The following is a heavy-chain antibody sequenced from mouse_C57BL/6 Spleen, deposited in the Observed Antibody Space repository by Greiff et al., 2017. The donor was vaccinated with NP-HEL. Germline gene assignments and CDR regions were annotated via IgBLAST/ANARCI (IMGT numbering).Heavy chain of an antibody. V-gene: IGHV1-55*01. J-gene: IGHJ2*01. CDR3: ARDYYGNPYDFGY. CDR1: GYTFTSYW. CDR2: IYPGSGST. Sequence: QVQLKQPGAELVKPGASVKMSCKASGYTFTSYWITWVKQRPGQGLEWIGDIYPGSGSTNYNEKFKSKATLTVDKSSSTAYMQLSSLTSEASAVYCGARDYYGNPYDFGYWGQGTTLTVSS. D-gene: IGHD2-1*01.